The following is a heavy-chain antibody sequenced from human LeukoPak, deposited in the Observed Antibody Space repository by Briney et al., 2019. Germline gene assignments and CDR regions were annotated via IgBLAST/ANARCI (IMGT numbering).Heavy chain of an antibody. Sequence: GGSLRLSCAASRFIFSGYAMTWVRQAPGKGLEWVSGISGSGSHTFYADSVKGRFTISRDNSKNSLYLQMNSLRAEDTAVYYCVCLITGDAPLDYWGQGTLVTVSS. CDR2: ISGSGSHT. J-gene: IGHJ4*02. V-gene: IGHV3-23*01. D-gene: IGHD7-27*01. CDR1: RFIFSGYA. CDR3: VCLITGDAPLDY.